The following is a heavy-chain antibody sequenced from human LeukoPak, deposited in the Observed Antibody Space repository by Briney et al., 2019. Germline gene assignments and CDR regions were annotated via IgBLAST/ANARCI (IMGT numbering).Heavy chain of an antibody. CDR3: TRVEYGDYPGDY. J-gene: IGHJ4*02. Sequence: PGGSLRLSCAASGFTFSSYSMNWVRQAPGKGLEWVSSISSSSSYIYYADSVKGRFTISRDNAKNSLYLQMNGLRAEDTAVYYCTRVEYGDYPGDYWGQGTLVTVSS. CDR1: GFTFSSYS. CDR2: ISSSSSYI. D-gene: IGHD4-17*01. V-gene: IGHV3-21*01.